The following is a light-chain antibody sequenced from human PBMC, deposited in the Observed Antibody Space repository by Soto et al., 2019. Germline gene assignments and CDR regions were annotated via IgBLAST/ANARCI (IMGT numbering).Light chain of an antibody. V-gene: IGLV4-69*01. CDR2: LNRDGSH. CDR1: SGHSDYG. Sequence: QSVLTQSPSASASLGASVKLTCTLSSGHSDYGIAWHQQQPDKGPRYLMKLNRDGSHNKGDGIPDRFSGSSSGAERFLTISSHQSDEEADYFFQTWDTVVVFGGGTKLTVL. J-gene: IGLJ2*01. CDR3: QTWDTVVV.